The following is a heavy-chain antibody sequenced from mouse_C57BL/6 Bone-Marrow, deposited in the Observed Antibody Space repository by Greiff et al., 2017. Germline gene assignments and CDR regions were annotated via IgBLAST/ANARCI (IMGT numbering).Heavy chain of an antibody. J-gene: IGHJ2*01. CDR1: GYAFSSSW. CDR2: IYPGDGDT. V-gene: IGHV1-82*01. Sequence: QVQLQQSGPELVKPGASVKISCKASGYAFSSSWMNWVKQRPGKGLEWIGRIYPGDGDTNYNGKFKGKATLTADKSSVTAYLQLSSLTSEDSAVYFCASITTVVAANYWGQGTTLTVSS. D-gene: IGHD1-1*01. CDR3: ASITTVVAANY.